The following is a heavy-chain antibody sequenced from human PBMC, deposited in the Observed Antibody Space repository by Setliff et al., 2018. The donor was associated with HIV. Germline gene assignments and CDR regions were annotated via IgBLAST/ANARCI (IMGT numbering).Heavy chain of an antibody. CDR1: GGSIRSTSYY. J-gene: IGHJ3*02. V-gene: IGHV4-39*07. CDR2: IYYSGST. D-gene: IGHD6-19*01. Sequence: PSETLSLTCTVSGGSIRSTSYYWGWIRQPPGKGLEWIGSIYYSGSTYYNPSLKSRVTMSVDTSKNQFSLKLSSVTAADTAVYYCARLSSSGWSHDAFDMWGQGTMVTVSS. CDR3: ARLSSSGWSHDAFDM.